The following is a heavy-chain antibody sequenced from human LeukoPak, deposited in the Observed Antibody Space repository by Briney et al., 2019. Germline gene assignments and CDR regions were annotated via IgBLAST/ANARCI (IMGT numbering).Heavy chain of an antibody. CDR2: ICTTGTTM. CDR3: AKGHTYGMI. J-gene: IGHJ1*01. CDR1: GFTFSDFY. D-gene: IGHD5-18*01. V-gene: IGHV3-11*01. Sequence: PGGSLRLSCAASGFTFSDFYMSWLRQTPGKGLEWVSYICTTGTTMDYADSVKGRFTISRDNAKDSLYLQMNNLGAEDTAVYYCAKGHTYGMIWGQGTLVTVSS.